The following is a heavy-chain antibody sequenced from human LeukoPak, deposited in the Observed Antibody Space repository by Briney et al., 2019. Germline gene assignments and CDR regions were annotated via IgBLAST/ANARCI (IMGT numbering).Heavy chain of an antibody. Sequence: ASVKVSCKTSGYTFTSYGISWVRQAPGQGLEWMGWISAYNGNTNYAQKLQGRVTMTTDTSTSTAYMELRSLRSDDTAVYYCARDRQWLVERWFDPWGQGTLVTVSS. V-gene: IGHV1-18*01. CDR2: ISAYNGNT. D-gene: IGHD6-19*01. J-gene: IGHJ5*02. CDR3: ARDRQWLVERWFDP. CDR1: GYTFTSYG.